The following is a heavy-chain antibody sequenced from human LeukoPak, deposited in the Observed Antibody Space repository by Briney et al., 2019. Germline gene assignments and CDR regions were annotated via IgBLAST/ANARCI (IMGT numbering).Heavy chain of an antibody. J-gene: IGHJ6*03. CDR3: ARAAAAAGIYMDV. V-gene: IGHV4-59*01. CDR2: IYYSGST. CDR1: GGSISSYY. D-gene: IGHD6-13*01. Sequence: PSETLSLTCTVSGGSISSYYWSWIRQPPGKGLEWIGYIYYSGSTNYNPSLKRRVTISVDTSKNQFSLKLSSVTAADTAVYYCARAAAAAGIYMDVWGKGTTVTVSS.